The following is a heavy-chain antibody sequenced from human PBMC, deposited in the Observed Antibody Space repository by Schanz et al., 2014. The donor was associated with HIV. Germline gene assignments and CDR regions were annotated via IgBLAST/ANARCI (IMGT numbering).Heavy chain of an antibody. D-gene: IGHD3-22*01. V-gene: IGHV3-7*03. CDR3: VKHGAYETSGSYNVAF. J-gene: IGHJ1*01. CDR2: IHEGGSDT. CDR1: GFTFTNNW. Sequence: ESQLVESGGGLVQPGGSLRLSCVASGFTFTNNWMNWIRQAPGKGLEWVANIHEGGSDTHYVDSVKGRFTISRDNAKNAVYLQMNSLRVADTATYYCVKHGAYETSGSYNVAFWGQGALVTVSS.